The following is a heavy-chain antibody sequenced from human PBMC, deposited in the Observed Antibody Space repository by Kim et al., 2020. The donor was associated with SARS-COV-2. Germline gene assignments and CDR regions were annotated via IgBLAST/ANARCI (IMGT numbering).Heavy chain of an antibody. CDR2: INPNTGGT. J-gene: IGHJ5*02. V-gene: IGHV1-2*06. CDR1: GYTFTASY. D-gene: IGHD4-17*01. Sequence: ASVKVSCKASGYTFTASYIHWVRQAPGQGLEWMGRINPNTGGTNYAQKFQGRVTMTRDTSITTAYMELKSLRLDDTAVFYCAREDGGRRDGFDPWGQGTLVMVSS. CDR3: AREDGGRRDGFDP.